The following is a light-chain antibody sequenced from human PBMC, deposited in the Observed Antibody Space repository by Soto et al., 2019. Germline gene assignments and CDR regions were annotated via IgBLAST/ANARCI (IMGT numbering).Light chain of an antibody. CDR2: AAF. CDR1: QSISSY. V-gene: IGKV1-39*01. J-gene: IGKJ1*01. Sequence: DIRMTQSPSSLSASVGDRVTITCRASQSISSYLNWYQQKPGKAPKLLIYAAFSLQSGVPSRFSGSGSGTDFTLTISSLQPEDFATYSCQQSYSTPRTFGQGTKVEIK. CDR3: QQSYSTPRT.